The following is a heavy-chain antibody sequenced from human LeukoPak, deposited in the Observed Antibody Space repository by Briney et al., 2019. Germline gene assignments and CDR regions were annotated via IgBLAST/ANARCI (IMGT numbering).Heavy chain of an antibody. V-gene: IGHV1-3*01. Sequence: ASVKVSCKASGYTFTSYAMHWVRQAPGQRLEWMGWINAGNGNTKYSQKFQGRVTITRDTSASTAYMELSSLRSEDTAVYYCARVFSGGFGEFASYYFDYWGQGTLVTVSS. D-gene: IGHD3-10*01. CDR2: INAGNGNT. CDR1: GYTFTSYA. CDR3: ARVFSGGFGEFASYYFDY. J-gene: IGHJ4*02.